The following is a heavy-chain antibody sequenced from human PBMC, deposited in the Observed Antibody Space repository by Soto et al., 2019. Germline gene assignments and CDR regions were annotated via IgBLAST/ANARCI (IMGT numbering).Heavy chain of an antibody. CDR3: AREPIVVVTAAISGGWFDP. CDR1: GYTFTGYY. CDR2: INPNSGGT. J-gene: IGHJ5*02. Sequence: GASVKVSCKASGYTFTGYYMHWVRQAPGQGLEWMGWINPNSGGTNYAQKFQGRVTMNRDTSISTAYMELSRLRSDDTAVYYCAREPIVVVTAAISGGWFDPCGQGTLVTVSS. V-gene: IGHV1-2*02. D-gene: IGHD2-2*02.